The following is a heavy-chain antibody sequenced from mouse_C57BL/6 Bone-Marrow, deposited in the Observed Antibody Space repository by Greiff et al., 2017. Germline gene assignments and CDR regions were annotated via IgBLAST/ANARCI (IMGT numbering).Heavy chain of an antibody. V-gene: IGHV1-64*01. J-gene: IGHJ3*01. CDR2: IHPTSGST. CDR3: ASYGPFDY. Sequence: QVQLQQPGAELVKPGASVKLSCKASGYTFTSYWMHWVKQRPGKGLEWIGMIHPTSGSTNYNEKFKSKATLTVDKSSCTAYMQLSSLTSEDSAVCYCASYGPFDYWGQGTLVTVSA. CDR1: GYTFTSYW. D-gene: IGHD1-1*02.